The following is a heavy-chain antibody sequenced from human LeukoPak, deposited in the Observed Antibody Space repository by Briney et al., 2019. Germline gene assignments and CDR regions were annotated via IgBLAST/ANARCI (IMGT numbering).Heavy chain of an antibody. CDR3: ARDRDQYHYDSSGYKFDY. J-gene: IGHJ4*02. Sequence: GGSLRLSCAASGFTFSSYWMSWVRQAPGKGLEWVANIKQDGSEKYYVDSVKGRFTISRDNAKNSLYLQMNSLRAEDTAVYYCARDRDQYHYDSSGYKFDYWGQGTLVTVSS. CDR1: GFTFSSYW. D-gene: IGHD3-22*01. CDR2: IKQDGSEK. V-gene: IGHV3-7*01.